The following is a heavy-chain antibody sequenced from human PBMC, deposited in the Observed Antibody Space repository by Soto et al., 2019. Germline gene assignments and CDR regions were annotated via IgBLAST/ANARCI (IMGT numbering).Heavy chain of an antibody. V-gene: IGHV1-18*01. Sequence: QVQLVQSGAEVKKPGASVKVSCKASGYTFTSYGISWVRQAPGQGLEWMGWISAYNGNTNYAQKLQGRVTMTTDTSTSTAYMELGSLRSDGTAVYYCARNEGRYSSSSNFDYWGQGTLGTVSS. J-gene: IGHJ4*02. D-gene: IGHD6-6*01. CDR2: ISAYNGNT. CDR3: ARNEGRYSSSSNFDY. CDR1: GYTFTSYG.